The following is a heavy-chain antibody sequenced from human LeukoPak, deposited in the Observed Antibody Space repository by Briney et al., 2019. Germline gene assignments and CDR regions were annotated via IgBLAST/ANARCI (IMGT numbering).Heavy chain of an antibody. V-gene: IGHV3-9*01. CDR3: TRVTSWRTGFDY. CDR2: ITWNSDDM. CDR1: GFSFEAYG. J-gene: IGHJ4*02. Sequence: GGSLRLSCAASGFSFEAYGMYWVRQAPGKGLEWVSGITWNSDDMAYADSVKGRFTISRDNAKNCLYLQMNSLTVEDTALYYCTRVTSWRTGFDYWGQGTLVTISS. D-gene: IGHD1-1*01.